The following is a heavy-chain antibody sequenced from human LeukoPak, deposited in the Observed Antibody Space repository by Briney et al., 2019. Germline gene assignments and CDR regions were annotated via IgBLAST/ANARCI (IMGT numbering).Heavy chain of an antibody. D-gene: IGHD3-22*01. CDR2: IYYSGST. J-gene: IGHJ4*02. Sequence: SETLSLTCTVSGGAISSSSYYWGWIRQPPGKGLEWIGSIYYSGSTYYNPSLKSRVTISVDTSKNQFSLKLSSVTAADTAVYYCARDAMIVVDYFDYWGQGTLVAVSS. CDR3: ARDAMIVVDYFDY. V-gene: IGHV4-39*02. CDR1: GGAISSSSYY.